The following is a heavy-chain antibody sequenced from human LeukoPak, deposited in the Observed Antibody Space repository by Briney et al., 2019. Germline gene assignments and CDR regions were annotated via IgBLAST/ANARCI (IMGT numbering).Heavy chain of an antibody. CDR3: AKDRLYCGGVSCYSGYLDS. CDR2: ISYDGNNK. J-gene: IGHJ4*02. D-gene: IGHD2-15*01. CDR1: GFTFSNYA. Sequence: SGGSLRLSCAASGFTFSNYAIHWVRQAPGKRLQWVAVISYDGNNKFYSDSVKGRFTISRDNSKSTVYLQADSLRVEDSAVYYCAKDRLYCGGVSCYSGYLDSWGQGALVTVSS. V-gene: IGHV3-30*18.